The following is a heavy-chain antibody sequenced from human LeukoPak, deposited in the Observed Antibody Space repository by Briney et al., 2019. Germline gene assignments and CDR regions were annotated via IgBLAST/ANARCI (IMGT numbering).Heavy chain of an antibody. CDR2: ISGSGGST. CDR1: GFTFSSYE. Sequence: GGSLRLSCAASGFTFSSYEMNWVRQAPGKGLECVSVISGSGGSTYYADSVKGRFTISRDNSKSTLYLQMNSLRAEDTAVYYCAKGGSGWYVGLFDYWGQGTLVTVSS. CDR3: AKGGSGWYVGLFDY. D-gene: IGHD6-19*01. V-gene: IGHV3-23*01. J-gene: IGHJ4*02.